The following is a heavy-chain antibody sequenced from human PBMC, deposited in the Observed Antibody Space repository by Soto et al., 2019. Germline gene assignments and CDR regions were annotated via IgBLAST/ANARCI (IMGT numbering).Heavy chain of an antibody. CDR3: AREAVDDAFDI. CDR2: ISTSGSTV. CDR1: GFTFSIYE. J-gene: IGHJ3*02. V-gene: IGHV3-48*03. Sequence: LRLSCAASGFTFSIYEMNWVRQAPGKGLEWVSYISTSGSTVYNADSVQGRFTISRDNAKNSLYLQMNSLRAEDTAVYYCAREAVDDAFDIWGQGTMVNVS. D-gene: IGHD6-25*01.